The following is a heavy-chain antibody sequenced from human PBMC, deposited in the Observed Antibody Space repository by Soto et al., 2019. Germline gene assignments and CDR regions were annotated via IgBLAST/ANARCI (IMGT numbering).Heavy chain of an antibody. CDR1: GFTFSSYA. D-gene: IGHD6-13*01. J-gene: IGHJ5*02. CDR3: ASDIAASNWFEP. CDR2: ISYDGSNK. Sequence: GGSLRLSCAASGFTFSSYAMHWVRQAPGKGLEWVAVISYDGSNKYYADSVKGRFTISRDNSKNTLYLQMNSLRAEDTAVYYCASDIAASNWFEPWGQGTLVTVSS. V-gene: IGHV3-30-3*01.